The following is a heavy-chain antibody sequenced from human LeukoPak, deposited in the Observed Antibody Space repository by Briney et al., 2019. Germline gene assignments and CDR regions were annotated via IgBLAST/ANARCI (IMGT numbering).Heavy chain of an antibody. CDR2: VYKRQSA. CDR1: VGSISSFS. J-gene: IGHJ3*01. D-gene: IGHD2-8*01. Sequence: PSETLSLTCSVSVGSISSFSWAWIRQPPGKGLEWIGFVYKRQSANYHPSLESRLTISVATSNNQFSLKLTSVTAADAAVYYCASVSGPGVATGSRTSDLWGQGTMVTVSS. V-gene: IGHV4-59*01. CDR3: ASVSGPGVATGSRTSDL.